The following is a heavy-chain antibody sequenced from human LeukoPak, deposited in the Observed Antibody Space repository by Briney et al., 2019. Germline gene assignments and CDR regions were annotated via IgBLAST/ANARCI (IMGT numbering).Heavy chain of an antibody. CDR3: ASGGIYYGAAFDF. CDR1: GFTFSSYE. V-gene: IGHV3-48*03. Sequence: GGSLRLSCAASGFTFSSYEMNWVRQAPGKGLEWVAYISSSGSTIYYADSVKGRFTISRDNAKNSLYLQMNSLRAEDTALYYCASGGIYYGAAFDFWGQGTLVTVSS. CDR2: ISSSGSTI. J-gene: IGHJ4*02. D-gene: IGHD1-26*01.